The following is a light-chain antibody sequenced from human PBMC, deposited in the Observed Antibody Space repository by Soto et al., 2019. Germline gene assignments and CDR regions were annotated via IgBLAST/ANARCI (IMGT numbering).Light chain of an antibody. CDR3: CSYAGSSTWV. V-gene: IGLV2-23*01. CDR1: SSDVGSYNF. Sequence: QSALTQPASVSGSPGQSITISCTGTSSDVGSYNFVSWYQQHPGKAPKLMIYEGSKGPSGVSNRFSGSTSGNTASLTISGLQAEDEADYYCCSYAGSSTWVFGTGTKLTVL. J-gene: IGLJ1*01. CDR2: EGS.